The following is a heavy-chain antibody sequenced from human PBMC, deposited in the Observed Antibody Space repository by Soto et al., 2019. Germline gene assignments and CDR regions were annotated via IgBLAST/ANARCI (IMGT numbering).Heavy chain of an antibody. CDR3: AKAGIGCSGGSCYSWYYYYGMDV. J-gene: IGHJ6*02. Sequence: GALRLSCAASGFTFSSYGMHWVRQAPGKGLEWVAVISYDGSNKYYADSVKGRFTISRDNSKNTLYLQMNSLRAEDTAVYYCAKAGIGCSGGSCYSWYYYYGMDVWGQGTTVTVSS. V-gene: IGHV3-30*18. CDR2: ISYDGSNK. D-gene: IGHD2-15*01. CDR1: GFTFSSYG.